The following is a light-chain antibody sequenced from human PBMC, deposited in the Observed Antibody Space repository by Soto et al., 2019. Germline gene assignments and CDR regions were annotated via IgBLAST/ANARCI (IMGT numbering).Light chain of an antibody. Sequence: QSALTQPASVSGSPGQSITISCTGTSSDIGSYNLVSWFQQHPGKAPKLMIYEGSKRPSGVSHRFSGSKSGNTASLTISGIMTEDEADYYCSSYTTNSIPVVFGGGTKLTVL. CDR2: EGS. V-gene: IGLV2-14*02. CDR1: SSDIGSYNL. CDR3: SSYTTNSIPVV. J-gene: IGLJ2*01.